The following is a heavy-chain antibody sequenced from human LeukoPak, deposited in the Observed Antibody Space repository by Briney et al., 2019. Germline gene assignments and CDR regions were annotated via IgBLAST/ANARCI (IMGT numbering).Heavy chain of an antibody. J-gene: IGHJ4*02. Sequence: PSETLSLTCAVSGGSISSSDWWSWVRQPPGRGLEWIGYIWRSDHTNYNPSLKSRVPMSLDKSKNQFSLKLSSVTAADTAVYYCARDPHCSTTNCPFDFWGQGTLVIVSS. D-gene: IGHD2-2*01. CDR2: IWRSDHT. V-gene: IGHV4-4*02. CDR1: GGSISSSDW. CDR3: ARDPHCSTTNCPFDF.